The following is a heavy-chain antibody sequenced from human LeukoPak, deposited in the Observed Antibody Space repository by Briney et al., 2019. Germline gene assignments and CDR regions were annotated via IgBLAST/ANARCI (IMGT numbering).Heavy chain of an antibody. J-gene: IGHJ4*02. CDR2: IYPGVSIYASENT. CDR1: GVSISAYY. Sequence: SETLSLTCSVSGVSISAYYWSWIRQPAGKGLEWIGRIYPGVSIYASENTNYNPSLKSRVSMSGDTSKNQVSLKLRSVTAADTAVYYCARDPTTVTTIFDSWGQGSLVTVSS. CDR3: ARDPTTVTTIFDS. V-gene: IGHV4-4*07. D-gene: IGHD4-17*01.